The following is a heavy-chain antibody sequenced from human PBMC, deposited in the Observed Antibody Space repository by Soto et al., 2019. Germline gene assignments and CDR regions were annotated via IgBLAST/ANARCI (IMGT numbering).Heavy chain of an antibody. V-gene: IGHV3-74*01. D-gene: IGHD6-19*01. Sequence: EVQLVESGGDLVQPGGSLRLSCAASGFTFTNYWMHWVRQAPGRGLLWISRINPDGSTTFYADSVKGRFTISRDNAKNTLYLQMNSLRGEDPAVYYCASLPQDVSPVPGNEGPDYWGQGTLVPVSS. CDR2: INPDGSTT. CDR3: ASLPQDVSPVPGNEGPDY. J-gene: IGHJ4*02. CDR1: GFTFTNYW.